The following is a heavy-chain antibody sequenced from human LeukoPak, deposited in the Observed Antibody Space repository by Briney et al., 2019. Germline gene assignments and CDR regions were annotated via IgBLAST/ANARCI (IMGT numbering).Heavy chain of an antibody. CDR1: GVTFSSYA. D-gene: IGHD3-22*01. J-gene: IGHJ4*02. CDR3: AKGPYHYASSGYYYGIDY. Sequence: PGGSLRLSCAASGVTFSSYAMSWGRQAPGKGLEWVSAISGSGGITYYADSVKGRFTISRDNSKNTLYLQMNSLRAEDTAVYYCAKGPYHYASSGYYYGIDYWGQGTLVTVSS. V-gene: IGHV3-23*01. CDR2: ISGSGGIT.